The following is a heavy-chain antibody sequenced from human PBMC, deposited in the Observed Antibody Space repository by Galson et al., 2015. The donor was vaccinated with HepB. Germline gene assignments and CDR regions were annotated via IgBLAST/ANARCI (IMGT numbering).Heavy chain of an antibody. CDR1: GYTFTSYY. CDR3: ARDPEQIAAAEGDYGMDV. CDR2: INPSGGST. V-gene: IGHV1-46*01. Sequence: SVKVSCKASGYTFTSYYMHWVRQAPGQGLEWMGIINPSGGSTSYAQKFQGRVTMTRDTSTSTVYMELSSLRSEDTAVYYCARDPEQIAAAEGDYGMDVWGQGTTVTVSS. J-gene: IGHJ6*02. D-gene: IGHD6-13*01.